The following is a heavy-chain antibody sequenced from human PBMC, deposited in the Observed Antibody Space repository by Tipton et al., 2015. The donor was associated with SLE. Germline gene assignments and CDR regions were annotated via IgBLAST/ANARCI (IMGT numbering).Heavy chain of an antibody. CDR1: PGSFSNENFY. V-gene: IGHV4-61*02. CDR2: IYNTGST. Sequence: TLSLTCNVSPGSFSNENFYWSWVRQPAGRGLEWIGRIYNTGSTSYSPSLKSRVTISVDTSKNQFSLRLRSVTAADTAVYYCASGLLSGGNWFDPWGQGTLVSVSS. CDR3: ASGLLSGGNWFDP. D-gene: IGHD1-26*01. J-gene: IGHJ5*02.